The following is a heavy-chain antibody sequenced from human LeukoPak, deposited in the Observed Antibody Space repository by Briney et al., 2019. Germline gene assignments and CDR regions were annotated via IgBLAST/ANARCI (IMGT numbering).Heavy chain of an antibody. Sequence: GGSLRLSCAASGFTFDDYGMSWVRQAPGKGLEWVSGINWNGGSTGYADSVKGRSTISRDNAKNSLYLQMNSLRAEDTALYYCARVDYYDSSGYYRYYFDYWGQGTLVTVSS. J-gene: IGHJ4*02. CDR2: INWNGGST. V-gene: IGHV3-20*04. CDR1: GFTFDDYG. CDR3: ARVDYYDSSGYYRYYFDY. D-gene: IGHD3-22*01.